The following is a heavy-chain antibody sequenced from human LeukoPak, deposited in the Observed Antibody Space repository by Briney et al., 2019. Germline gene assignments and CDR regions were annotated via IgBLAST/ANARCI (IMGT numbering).Heavy chain of an antibody. J-gene: IGHJ4*02. CDR1: GGSISSYY. V-gene: IGHV4-59*01. CDR2: IYYSGST. Sequence: SETLSLTCTVSGGSISSYYWSWIRQPPGKGLEWIGYIYYSGSTNYNPSLKSRVTISVDTSKNQFSLKLSSVTAADAAVYYCARDIGNHFGGLDHYYYDYWGPGTLVTVSS. CDR3: ARDIGNHFGGLDHYYYDY. D-gene: IGHD2-15*01.